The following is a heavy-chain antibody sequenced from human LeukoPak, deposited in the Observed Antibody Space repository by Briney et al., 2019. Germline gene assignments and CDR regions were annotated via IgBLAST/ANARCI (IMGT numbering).Heavy chain of an antibody. J-gene: IGHJ4*02. CDR2: ISAYNGNT. Sequence: ASVKVSCKASGYTFTSYGISWVRQAPGQGLEWMGWISAYNGNTNYAQKLQGRVTMTTDTSTSTAYMELRSLRSDDTAVYYCASDITYYYDSSGANWGQGTLVTVSS. V-gene: IGHV1-18*01. CDR3: ASDITYYYDSSGAN. D-gene: IGHD3-22*01. CDR1: GYTFTSYG.